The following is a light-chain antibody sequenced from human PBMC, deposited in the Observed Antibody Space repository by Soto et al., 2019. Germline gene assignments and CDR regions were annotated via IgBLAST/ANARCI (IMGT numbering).Light chain of an antibody. V-gene: IGLV1-51*01. CDR3: GTWDSSLSGVV. CDR1: SSNIGNNY. CDR2: DNN. Sequence: QSVLTQPPSVSAAPGQMVTISCSGSSSNIGNNYVSWYQQLPGTAPKLLIYDNNKRPSGIPDRFSGSKSGTSATLGITGLQTGDEADYYCGTWDSSLSGVVFGGGTKLTVL. J-gene: IGLJ2*01.